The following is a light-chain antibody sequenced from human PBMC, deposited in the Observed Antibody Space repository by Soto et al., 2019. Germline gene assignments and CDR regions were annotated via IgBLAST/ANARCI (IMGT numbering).Light chain of an antibody. CDR2: KDS. CDR3: PSADSSGTPV. CDR1: ALPKQY. V-gene: IGLV3-25*03. Sequence: SYELTQPPSVSVSPGQTARITCSGDALPKQYAYWYQQKPGQAPVLVIYKDSERPSGIPERFSGSSSGTTVTLTISGVQAEDEADYYCPSADSSGTPVFGGGTKVTVL. J-gene: IGLJ2*01.